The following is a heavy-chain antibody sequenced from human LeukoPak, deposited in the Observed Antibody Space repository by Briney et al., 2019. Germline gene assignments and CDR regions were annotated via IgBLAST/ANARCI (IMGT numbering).Heavy chain of an antibody. J-gene: IGHJ3*02. CDR3: ARSEYSYGADAFDI. Sequence: PSETLSLTCTVSGGSISSYYWSWIRQPPGKGLEWIGYIYFSGSTNYNPSLKSRVTISVDTSKIQFSLKMSSVTAADTAVYYCARSEYSYGADAFDIWGQGTMVTVSS. V-gene: IGHV4-59*01. CDR1: GGSISSYY. CDR2: IYFSGST. D-gene: IGHD5-18*01.